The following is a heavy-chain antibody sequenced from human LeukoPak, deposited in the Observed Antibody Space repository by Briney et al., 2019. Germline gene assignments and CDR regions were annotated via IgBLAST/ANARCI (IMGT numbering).Heavy chain of an antibody. CDR3: ARADCSSSTCYLRRSWFDP. J-gene: IGHJ5*02. CDR2: ISPKSDFI. D-gene: IGHD2-2*01. Sequence: PGGSLKLSCAGSGFSFNYYDMNWVRQAPGKGLEWVSSISPKSDFIYYSDSVGGRFTISRDNAENSLYLQMNSLRAEDTAVYYCARADCSSSTCYLRRSWFDPWGQGTLVTVSS. CDR1: GFSFNYYD. V-gene: IGHV3-21*01.